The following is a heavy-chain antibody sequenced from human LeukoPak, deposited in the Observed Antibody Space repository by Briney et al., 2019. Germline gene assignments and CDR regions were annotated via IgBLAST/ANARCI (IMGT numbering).Heavy chain of an antibody. D-gene: IGHD4/OR15-4a*01. J-gene: IGHJ4*02. CDR2: MNQDGGEK. CDR3: ARRTNYLAFDY. V-gene: IGHV3-7*01. Sequence: GGSLRLSCAASGFTFSSSWMSWVRQAPGKGLEWVANMNQDGGEKYYVDSVKGRFSISRDNAKNSLYLQMNSLRVEDTAVYYCARRTNYLAFDYWGQGTLVTVSS. CDR1: GFTFSSSW.